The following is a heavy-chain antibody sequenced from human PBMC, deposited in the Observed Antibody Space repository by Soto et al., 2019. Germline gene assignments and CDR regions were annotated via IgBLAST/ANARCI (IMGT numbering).Heavy chain of an antibody. CDR2: ISYDGRNK. CDR1: GFTFSSYG. D-gene: IGHD5-12*01. Sequence: PGGSLRLSCAAFGFTFSSYGMHWVRQAPGKGLEWVALISYDGRNKFYADSVRGRFAISRDNAKSRLYLQMDSLRADDTSFYFCARDKFSDIVATNRYYYGMDVWGQGTTVTVSS. J-gene: IGHJ6*02. CDR3: ARDKFSDIVATNRYYYGMDV. V-gene: IGHV3-30*03.